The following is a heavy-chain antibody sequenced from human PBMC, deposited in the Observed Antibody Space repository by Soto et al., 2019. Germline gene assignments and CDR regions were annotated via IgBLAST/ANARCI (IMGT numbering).Heavy chain of an antibody. Sequence: EVKLVESGGGLDQPGGSLRLSCAVSGFTLSDYYIDWVRQAPGKGLEWLARSRDKANSFSTDYAASVKGRLSISRDDSESSVFLQMNSLRTEDTALYYCARTKSYGAYDVWGQGTVVIVSS. D-gene: IGHD3-10*01. CDR2: SRDKANSFST. V-gene: IGHV3-72*01. CDR1: GFTLSDYY. J-gene: IGHJ3*01. CDR3: ARTKSYGAYDV.